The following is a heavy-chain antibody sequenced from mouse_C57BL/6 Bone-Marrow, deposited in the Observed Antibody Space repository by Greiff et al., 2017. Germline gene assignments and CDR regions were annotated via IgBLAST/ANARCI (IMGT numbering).Heavy chain of an antibody. CDR2: IYPRSGNT. CDR1: GYTFTSYG. Sequence: VQLQQSGAELARPGASVKLSCKASGYTFTSYGISWVKQRTGQGLEWIGEIYPRSGNTYYNEKFKGKATLTADKSSSTAYMELRSLTSEDAAVYFCARAYYSFFAYWGQGTLVTVSA. D-gene: IGHD2-12*01. V-gene: IGHV1-81*01. CDR3: ARAYYSFFAY. J-gene: IGHJ3*01.